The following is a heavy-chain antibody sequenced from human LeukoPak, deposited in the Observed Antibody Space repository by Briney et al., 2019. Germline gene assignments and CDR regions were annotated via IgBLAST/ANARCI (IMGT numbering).Heavy chain of an antibody. V-gene: IGHV3-48*02. Sequence: GGSLRLSCTASGFTFSTYGMIWARQAPGKGLEWISYISGGSSTIHYADSVKGRFTVSRDNARNSLYLQMNSLRDEDTAVYYCARRDYGSGSFFGIDYWGQGTLVIVSS. D-gene: IGHD3-10*01. CDR2: ISGGSSTI. CDR3: ARRDYGSGSFFGIDY. CDR1: GFTFSTYG. J-gene: IGHJ4*02.